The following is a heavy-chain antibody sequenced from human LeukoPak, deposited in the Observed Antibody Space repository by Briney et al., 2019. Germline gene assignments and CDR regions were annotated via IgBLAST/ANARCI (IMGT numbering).Heavy chain of an antibody. V-gene: IGHV4-39*01. CDR2: IAYIGST. J-gene: IGHJ6*03. Sequence: SETLSLTCTVSGGSISSSSYYWGWIRQPRGKGVEWIGSIAYIGSTYYNPSLKILFTISVATSTIQFSLKLSSVTAAATAVYYCAGPRAGYYGAYYMDVWGKGTMVTVSS. CDR1: GGSISSSSYY. D-gene: IGHD3-10*01. CDR3: AGPRAGYYGAYYMDV.